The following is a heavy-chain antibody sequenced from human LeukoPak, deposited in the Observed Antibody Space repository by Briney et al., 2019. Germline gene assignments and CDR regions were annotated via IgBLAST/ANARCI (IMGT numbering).Heavy chain of an antibody. CDR1: GFTFSSYS. CDR2: ISSSSSYI. CDR3: AGREIAVAGIDY. J-gene: IGHJ4*02. D-gene: IGHD6-19*01. Sequence: PGGSLRLSCAASGFTFSSYSMNWVRQAPGKGLEWVSSISSSSSYIYYADSVKGRFTISRDNAKNSLYLQMNSLRAEDTAVYYCAGREIAVAGIDYWGQGTLVTVSS. V-gene: IGHV3-21*01.